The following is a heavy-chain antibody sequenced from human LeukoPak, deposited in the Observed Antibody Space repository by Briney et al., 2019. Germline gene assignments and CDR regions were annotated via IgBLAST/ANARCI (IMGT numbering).Heavy chain of an antibody. CDR1: GFTFSEYY. D-gene: IGHD1-26*01. CDR2: ISSSGSTI. J-gene: IGHJ4*02. CDR3: AGGGRGYSGSYFSTY. Sequence: PGGSVRLSCAASGFTFSEYYMSWIRQAPGKGLEWVSYISSSGSTIHYADSVKGRFTISRDNAKNSLFLQMNSLRVEDTAVYYCAGGGRGYSGSYFSTYWGQGTLVTVSS. V-gene: IGHV3-11*01.